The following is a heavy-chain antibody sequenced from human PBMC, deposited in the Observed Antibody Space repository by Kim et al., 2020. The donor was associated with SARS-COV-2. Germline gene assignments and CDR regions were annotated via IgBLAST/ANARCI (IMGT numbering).Heavy chain of an antibody. CDR1: GYTFTSYG. J-gene: IGHJ4*02. CDR2: ISAYNGNT. Sequence: ASVKVSCKASGYTFTSYGISWVRQAPGQGLEWMEWISAYNGNTNYAQKLQGRVTMTTDTSTSTAYMELRSLRSDDTAVYYCAREGGITIFGVVIQPGGYFDYWGQGTLVTVSS. V-gene: IGHV1-18*01. CDR3: AREGGITIFGVVIQPGGYFDY. D-gene: IGHD3-3*01.